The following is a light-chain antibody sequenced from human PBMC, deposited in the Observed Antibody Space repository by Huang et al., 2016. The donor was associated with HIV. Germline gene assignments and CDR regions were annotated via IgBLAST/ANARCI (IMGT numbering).Light chain of an antibody. CDR1: QSLLYRSNNKNY. V-gene: IGKV4-1*01. CDR3: QQFYSTPIT. Sequence: DIVMTQSPDSLAVSLGERATINCKSSQSLLYRSNNKNYLAWYQQKPGQPPKLRIYWASTRESGVPDRFRGSGSGTDFTLTISSLQAEDVAVYHCQQFYSTPITFGQGTRLEIK. J-gene: IGKJ5*01. CDR2: WAS.